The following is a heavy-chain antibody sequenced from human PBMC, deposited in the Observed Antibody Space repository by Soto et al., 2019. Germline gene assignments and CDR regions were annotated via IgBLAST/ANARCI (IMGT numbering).Heavy chain of an antibody. CDR3: AKSLYYYDSSPLDH. Sequence: GGSLRLSCAAAGFDVEDYAMHWVRQVPGKGLEWVSLTNSDGTDSYYMDSVKGRFTISRDNAKSTLYLQMDRLRPEDTALYFCAKSLYYYDSSPLDHWGQGTLVTVSS. CDR1: GFDVEDYA. CDR2: TNSDGTDS. J-gene: IGHJ4*02. D-gene: IGHD3-22*01. V-gene: IGHV3-43D*04.